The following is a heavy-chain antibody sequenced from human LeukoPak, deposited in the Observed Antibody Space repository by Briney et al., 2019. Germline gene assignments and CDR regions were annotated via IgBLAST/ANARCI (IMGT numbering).Heavy chain of an antibody. Sequence: GESLKISRKGSGYSLTSYWIGLVRQMPGKGLGWVGIIYPGDSDPRDSPSFQGQVTISADKSISTAYLQWSSLKASDTAMYYCARRLFTGGVLRYFDWLGYYFDYWGQGTLVTVSS. CDR3: ARRLFTGGVLRYFDWLGYYFDY. D-gene: IGHD3-9*01. CDR1: GYSLTSYW. J-gene: IGHJ4*02. CDR2: IYPGDSDP. V-gene: IGHV5-51*01.